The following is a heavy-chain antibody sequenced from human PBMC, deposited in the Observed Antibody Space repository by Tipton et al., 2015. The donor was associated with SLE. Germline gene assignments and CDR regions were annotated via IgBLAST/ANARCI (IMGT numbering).Heavy chain of an antibody. CDR3: ARQGSSSWEFYYFDY. Sequence: TLSLTCSVSGVSISSYYWGWIRQPPGKTLEWIGNIYNSGATYYNPSLKSRVTISVDTSKNQFSLKLSSVTVADTAVYYCARQGSSSWEFYYFDYWGQGMLVTVSS. D-gene: IGHD6-13*01. J-gene: IGHJ4*02. CDR1: GVSISSYY. CDR2: IYNSGAT. V-gene: IGHV4-59*04.